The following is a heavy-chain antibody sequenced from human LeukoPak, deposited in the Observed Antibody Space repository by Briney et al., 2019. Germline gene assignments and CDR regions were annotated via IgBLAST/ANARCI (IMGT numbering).Heavy chain of an antibody. CDR3: ARGLQLTGDY. V-gene: IGHV4-34*01. CDR1: GGSFSGYY. CDR2: INHSGST. D-gene: IGHD6-13*01. Sequence: PSETLSLTCAVYGGSFSGYYWSWIRQPPGKGLEWIGEINHSGSTNYNPSLKSRVTISVDTSKNQFSLKLSSVTAADTAVYYCARGLQLTGDYWSQGTLVTVSS. J-gene: IGHJ4*02.